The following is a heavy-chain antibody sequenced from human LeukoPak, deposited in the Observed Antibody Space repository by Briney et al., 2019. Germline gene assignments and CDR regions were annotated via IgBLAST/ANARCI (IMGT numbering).Heavy chain of an antibody. CDR3: AKVLGDIVVVPAAKVSGYFDY. J-gene: IGHJ4*02. CDR2: ISGSGGST. V-gene: IGHV3-23*01. Sequence: GGSLRLSCTASGFTFSTFAMNWVRQAPGKGLEWVSAISGSGGSTYYADSVKGRFTISRDNSKNTLYLQMKSLRAEDTAVYYCAKVLGDIVVVPAAKVSGYFDYWGQGTLVTVSS. D-gene: IGHD2-2*01. CDR1: GFTFSTFA.